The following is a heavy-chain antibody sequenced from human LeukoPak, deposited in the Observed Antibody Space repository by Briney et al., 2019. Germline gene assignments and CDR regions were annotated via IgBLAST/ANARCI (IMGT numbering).Heavy chain of an antibody. J-gene: IGHJ4*02. CDR1: GDAISSSTNY. CDR3: ARAISMTVVKRWGYFDF. CDR2: VYSSGKT. Sequence: SETLSLTCTVSGDAISSSTNYWAWIRQSPAKGLEWIGSVYSSGKTYYNLSLQSRLSMSLDTSKNQFSLAVHSLIDADTAVYFCARAISMTVVKRWGYFDFWGQGSVVTVSS. D-gene: IGHD3-22*01. V-gene: IGHV4-39*01.